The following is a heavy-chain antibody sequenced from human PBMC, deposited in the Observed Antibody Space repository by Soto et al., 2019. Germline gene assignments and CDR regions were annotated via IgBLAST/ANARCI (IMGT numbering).Heavy chain of an antibody. D-gene: IGHD1-26*01. CDR1: GFTFSSYS. CDR2: ISSSSSTI. Sequence: GGSLRLSCAASGFTFSSYSMHWVRQAPGKGLEWVSYISSSSSTIDYADSVKGRFTISRDNAKNSLHLQMNSLRDEDTAVYYCARDPGALGWYFDLWGRGTLVTVSS. J-gene: IGHJ2*01. V-gene: IGHV3-48*02. CDR3: ARDPGALGWYFDL.